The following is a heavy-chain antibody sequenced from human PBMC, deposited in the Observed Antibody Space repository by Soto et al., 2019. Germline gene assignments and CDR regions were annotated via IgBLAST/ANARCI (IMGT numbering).Heavy chain of an antibody. D-gene: IGHD6-19*01. CDR3: ARELAIAVAGTDFDC. V-gene: IGHV1-18*01. Sequence: GASVKVSCKTSGYTFTNYGIGWVRQAPGQGLEWVAWITVYSGSTNYAQKLQGRVTMTTDTSTSTAYMELRSLRSDDTAVYYCARELAIAVAGTDFDCWGQGTLVTVSS. J-gene: IGHJ4*02. CDR2: ITVYSGST. CDR1: GYTFTNYG.